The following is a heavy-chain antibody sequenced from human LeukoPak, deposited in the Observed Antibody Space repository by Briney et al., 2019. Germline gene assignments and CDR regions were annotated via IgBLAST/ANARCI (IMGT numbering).Heavy chain of an antibody. J-gene: IGHJ4*02. CDR1: GFTFSSYG. V-gene: IGHV3-30*18. CDR3: AKLAYYDSSGLFDY. Sequence: GGSLRISCAASGFTFSSYGMHRVRQAPGKGLEWVAVISYDGSNKYYADSVKGRFTISRDNSKNTLYLQMNSLRAEDTAVYYCAKLAYYDSSGLFDYWGQGTLVTVSS. CDR2: ISYDGSNK. D-gene: IGHD3-22*01.